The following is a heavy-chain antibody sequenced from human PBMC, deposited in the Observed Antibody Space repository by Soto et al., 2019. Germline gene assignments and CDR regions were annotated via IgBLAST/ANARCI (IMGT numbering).Heavy chain of an antibody. CDR3: AKGGGREVVAFDP. V-gene: IGHV4-4*02. D-gene: IGHD3-16*01. J-gene: IGHJ5*02. Sequence: QVQLRESGPGLVKPSGTLSLTCGVSGGSITSRNWWSWVRQPPGKGLEWIGDIWHSGYTNFNPSRMCLVASSIGESRNEFSLNLTSVTAADTAMYYCAKGGGREVVAFDPWGQGALVIVSS. CDR2: IWHSGYT. CDR1: GGSITSRNW.